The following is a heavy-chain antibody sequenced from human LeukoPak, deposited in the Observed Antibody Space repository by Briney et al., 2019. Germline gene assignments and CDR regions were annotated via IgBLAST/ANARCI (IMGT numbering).Heavy chain of an antibody. Sequence: SQTLSLTSTVSGGSISSGDYYWSWIRQPPGKGLEWIGYIYYSGSTYYNPSLKSRVTISVDTSKNQFSLKLSSVTAADTAVYYCARFSVVVVAVTPSYGMDVWGQGTTVTVSS. V-gene: IGHV4-30-4*01. D-gene: IGHD2-15*01. J-gene: IGHJ6*02. CDR1: GGSISSGDYY. CDR3: ARFSVVVVAVTPSYGMDV. CDR2: IYYSGST.